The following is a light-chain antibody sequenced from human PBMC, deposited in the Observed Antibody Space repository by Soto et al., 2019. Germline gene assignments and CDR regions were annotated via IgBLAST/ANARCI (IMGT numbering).Light chain of an antibody. CDR2: SGS. J-gene: IGKJ5*01. CDR3: QQDNSFPIT. V-gene: IGKV1D-12*01. CDR1: QGLSSW. Sequence: DIQMTQSPSSVSASVGDRVTITCRASQGLSSWLAWYQQKPGKAPKLLIYSGSSLQSGVSSRFSGSGGGTDFTLTISNLQPEDVATYDCQQDNSFPITFGQGTRLEIK.